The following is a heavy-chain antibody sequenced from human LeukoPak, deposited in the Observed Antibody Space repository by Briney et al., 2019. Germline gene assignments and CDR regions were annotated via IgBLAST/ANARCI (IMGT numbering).Heavy chain of an antibody. CDR2: IRYNGSNK. CDR1: GFTFSSYG. D-gene: IGHD6-13*01. CDR3: AKDWSIAAAGHPMVNFDY. Sequence: PGGSLRLSCAASGFTFSSYGMHWVRQAPGKGLEWVAFIRYNGSNKYYADSVKGRFTISRDNSKNTLYLQMNSLRAEDTAVYYCAKDWSIAAAGHPMVNFDYWGQGTLVTVSS. J-gene: IGHJ4*02. V-gene: IGHV3-30*02.